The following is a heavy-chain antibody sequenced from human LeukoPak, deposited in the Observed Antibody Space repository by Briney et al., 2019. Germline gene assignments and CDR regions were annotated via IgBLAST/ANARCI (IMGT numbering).Heavy chain of an antibody. CDR3: AREEYFQDSNGYSYYFHS. CDR1: GGSIGWDY. J-gene: IGHJ4*02. CDR2: IYKSGST. V-gene: IGHV4-4*07. Sequence: SETLSLTCTVSGGSIGWDYWSWIRQSAGKGLEWIGRIYKSGSTNYNPSFRRRVTMSVDTSKNQFPLHVTSVTAADTAVYYCAREEYFQDSNGYSYYFHSWGQGSLVTVSS. D-gene: IGHD3-22*01.